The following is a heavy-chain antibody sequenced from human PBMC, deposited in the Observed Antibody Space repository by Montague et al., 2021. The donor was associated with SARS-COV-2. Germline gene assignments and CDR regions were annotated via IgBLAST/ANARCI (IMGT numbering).Heavy chain of an antibody. CDR2: SYYSGGT. V-gene: IGHV4-31*03. CDR1: GASISDGGYS. J-gene: IGHJ3*01. CDR3: ASEGGRFQHWLRGDDAYAL. Sequence: TLSLTCTVSGASISDGGYSWTWIRQLQGKGLEWIGCSYYSGGTFSNPSLKGRLTISGDKSKNQFSLKLSSVTAAATAVYYSASEGGRFQHWLRGDDAYALWGQGTMVTVSS. D-gene: IGHD3-9*01.